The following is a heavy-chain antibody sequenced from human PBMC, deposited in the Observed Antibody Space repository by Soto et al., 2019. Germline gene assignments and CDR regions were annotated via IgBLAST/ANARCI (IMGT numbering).Heavy chain of an antibody. CDR3: ARLDSSSSD. CDR2: IDPSGSYT. V-gene: IGHV5-10-1*01. Sequence: PGESLKISCKGSGFIFTGYWINWVRQMPGKGLEWMGRIDPSGSYTNYSPSFQGHVTISADKSISTAYLQWTSLKASDTAMYYCARLDSSSSDWGQGTLVTSPQ. D-gene: IGHD6-6*01. J-gene: IGHJ4*02. CDR1: GFIFTGYW.